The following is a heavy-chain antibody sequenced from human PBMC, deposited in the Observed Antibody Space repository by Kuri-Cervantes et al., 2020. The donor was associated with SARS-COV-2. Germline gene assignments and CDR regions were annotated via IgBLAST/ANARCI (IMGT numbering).Heavy chain of an antibody. J-gene: IGHJ4*02. D-gene: IGHD2-15*01. Sequence: ASVKVSCKASGYTFTSYYMHWVRQAPGQGLERMGIINPSGGSTSYAQKFQGRVTMTRDTSTSTVYMGLSSLRSEDTAVYYCASLGVDCSGGSCWQGFDYWGQGTLVTVSS. CDR3: ASLGVDCSGGSCWQGFDY. CDR2: INPSGGST. V-gene: IGHV1-46*01. CDR1: GYTFTSYY.